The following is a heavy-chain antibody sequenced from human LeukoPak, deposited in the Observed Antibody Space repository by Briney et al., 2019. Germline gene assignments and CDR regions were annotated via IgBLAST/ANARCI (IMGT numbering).Heavy chain of an antibody. V-gene: IGHV4-38-2*01. CDR2: IYNTGST. J-gene: IGHJ4*02. CDR1: GNFLSRGYY. CDR3: ARNTSAWSPLGETQSAPHCFDS. D-gene: IGHD6-19*01. Sequence: PSETLSLTCGVSGNFLSRGYYCAWIRPPPGKGLGWIGSIYNTGSTYYNPSLKSRVTMSIDTSKNQFSLKLSSVTAADTAVYYCARNTSAWSPLGETQSAPHCFDSWGQGTLVTVSS.